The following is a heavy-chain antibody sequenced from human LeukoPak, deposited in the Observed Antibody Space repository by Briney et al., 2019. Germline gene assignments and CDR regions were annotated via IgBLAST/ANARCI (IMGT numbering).Heavy chain of an antibody. CDR1: GFPFSSYA. CDR2: ISYDGSNK. CDR3: ARGRPHGNDY. V-gene: IGHV3-30*04. D-gene: IGHD4-23*01. Sequence: PGGSLSLSFAASGFPFSSYAMHWVRRAPGKGLEWVAVISYDGSNKYYADSVKGRFTISRDNSKNTLYLQMNSLRAEDTAVYYCARGRPHGNDYWGQGTLVTVSS. J-gene: IGHJ4*02.